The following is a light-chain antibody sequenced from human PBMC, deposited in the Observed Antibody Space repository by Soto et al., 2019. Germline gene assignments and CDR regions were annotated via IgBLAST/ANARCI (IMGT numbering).Light chain of an antibody. CDR3: QQGYNFPRA. J-gene: IGKJ1*01. CDR2: PAS. Sequence: DIQMTQSPSSISASVGDRVTITFRASQPISSWLAWYQQVPGQAPYLLIYPASTLQSGVPSRFSGSGSGTDFTLTINSLQPEDFATYYCQQGYNFPRAFGQGTRVEI. V-gene: IGKV1-12*01. CDR1: QPISSW.